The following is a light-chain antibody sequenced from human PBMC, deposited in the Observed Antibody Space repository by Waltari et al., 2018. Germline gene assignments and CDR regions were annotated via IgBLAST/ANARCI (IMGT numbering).Light chain of an antibody. Sequence: QSALTQPASVSGSPGQSITISRTGTSRDLVSWYQQHPGKAPKFMIYEDSKRPSGVSYRFSGSKSGNTASLTISGLQAEDEADYYCCSYPGTGPVVFGGGTKLTVL. J-gene: IGLJ2*01. CDR1: SRDL. V-gene: IGLV2-23*01. CDR2: EDS. CDR3: CSYPGTGPVV.